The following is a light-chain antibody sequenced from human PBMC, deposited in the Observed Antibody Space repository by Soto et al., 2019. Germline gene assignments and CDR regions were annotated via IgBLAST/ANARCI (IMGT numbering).Light chain of an antibody. J-gene: IGLJ3*02. V-gene: IGLV1-47*01. CDR1: SSNIGSNY. CDR3: AVWDNSMTAWV. Sequence: QSVLTQPPSASGTPGQRVTISCSGSSSNIGSNYVYWYQQLPGTAPKLLIYRNNQRPSGVPDRFSGSKSGTSASLAISGLRSEDEAHYYCAVWDNSMTAWVFGGGTKLTVL. CDR2: RNN.